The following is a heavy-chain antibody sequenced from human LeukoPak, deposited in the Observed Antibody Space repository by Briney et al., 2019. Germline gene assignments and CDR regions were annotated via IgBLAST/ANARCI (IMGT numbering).Heavy chain of an antibody. V-gene: IGHV1-46*01. CDR1: GYTFTSYY. J-gene: IGHJ6*02. CDR3: ARANEYYYYGMDV. CDR2: INPSGGST. D-gene: IGHD1-1*01. Sequence: ASVKVSCKASGYTFTSYYMHWVRQAPGQGLEWMGIINPSGGSTSYAQKFQGRVTITADESTSTAYMELSSLRSEDTAVYYCARANEYYYYGMDVWGQGTTVTVSS.